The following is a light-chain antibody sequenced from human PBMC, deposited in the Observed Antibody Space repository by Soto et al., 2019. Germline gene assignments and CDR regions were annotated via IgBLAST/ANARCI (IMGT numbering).Light chain of an antibody. CDR1: SSDVGTYNL. V-gene: IGLV2-23*01. CDR3: CSYATGSTYI. CDR2: EGN. Sequence: QSALTQPASVSGSPGQSITISCTGTSSDVGTYNLVSWYQQHPGEAPKLIIYEGNQRPSGVSNRFSGSRSGNTASLTISGLQAEDEADYFCCSYATGSTYIFGTGTKVTVL. J-gene: IGLJ1*01.